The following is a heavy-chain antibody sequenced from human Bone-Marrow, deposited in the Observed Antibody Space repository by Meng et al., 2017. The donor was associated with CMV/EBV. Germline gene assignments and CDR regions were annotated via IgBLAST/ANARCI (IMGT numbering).Heavy chain of an antibody. D-gene: IGHD5/OR15-5a*01. V-gene: IGHV1-18*01. CDR2: ISAYNGNT. J-gene: IGHJ6*02. CDR3: ARGAYLPPGYYYGMDV. CDR1: GYTFTSYG. Sequence: ASVKVSCKASGYTFTSYGISWVRQAPGQGLEWMGWISAYNGNTNYAQKLQGRVTMTTDTSTSTAYMELSSLRSEDTAVYYCARGAYLPPGYYYGMDVWGQGPTDPVPS.